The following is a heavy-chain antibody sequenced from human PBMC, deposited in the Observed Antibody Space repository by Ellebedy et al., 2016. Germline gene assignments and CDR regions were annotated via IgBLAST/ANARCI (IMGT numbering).Heavy chain of an antibody. CDR1: GGTFSSYA. Sequence: SVKVSXXASGGTFSSYAISWVRQAPGQGLEWMGRIIPILGIANYAQKFQGRVTITADKSTSTAYMELSSLRSDDTAVYYCARDLTVVTHYYYYYYMDVWGKGTTVTVSS. CDR2: IIPILGIA. D-gene: IGHD4-23*01. CDR3: ARDLTVVTHYYYYYYMDV. J-gene: IGHJ6*03. V-gene: IGHV1-69*04.